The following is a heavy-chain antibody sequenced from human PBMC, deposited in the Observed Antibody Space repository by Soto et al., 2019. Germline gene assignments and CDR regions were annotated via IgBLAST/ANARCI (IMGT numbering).Heavy chain of an antibody. D-gene: IGHD4-17*01. V-gene: IGHV2-5*02. CDR2: IYWDDDK. CDR3: AQTTVTNRPPYYYYYMDV. CDR1: GFSLSTSGVG. Sequence: QITLKESGPTLVNPTQTLTLTCTFSGFSLSTSGVGVGWIRQPPGKALEWLALIYWDDDKRYSPSLKSRLTITKDTSKYQVVLTMTNMDPVDTATYYCAQTTVTNRPPYYYYYMDVWCKGTTVTV. J-gene: IGHJ6*03.